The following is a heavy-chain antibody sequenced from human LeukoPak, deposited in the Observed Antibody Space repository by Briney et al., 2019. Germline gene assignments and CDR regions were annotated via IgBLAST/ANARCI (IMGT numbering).Heavy chain of an antibody. CDR3: ARASFDH. J-gene: IGHJ4*02. CDR2: ISTYNGNT. V-gene: IGHV1-18*01. Sequence: GASVKVSCKASGYTFVTYGINWGRQAPGQGPEWIGWISTYNGNTKYALKFQDRVTLTRDTSTTTAYMELKNLTSDDRAVYYCARASFDHWGQGTLVIVSP. CDR1: GYTFVTYG.